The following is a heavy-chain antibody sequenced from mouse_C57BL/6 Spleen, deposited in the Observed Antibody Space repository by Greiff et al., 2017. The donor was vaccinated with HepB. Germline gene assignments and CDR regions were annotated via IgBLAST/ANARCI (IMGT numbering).Heavy chain of an antibody. CDR3: TRAITTVGWYFDV. CDR1: GFTFSSYA. CDR2: ISSGGDYI. D-gene: IGHD1-1*01. V-gene: IGHV5-9-1*02. J-gene: IGHJ1*03. Sequence: EVMLVESGEGLVKPGGSLKLSCAASGFTFSSYAMSWVRQTPEKRLEWVAYISSGGDYIYYADTVKGRFTISRDNARNTLYLQMSSLKSEDTAMYYCTRAITTVGWYFDVWGTGTTVTVSS.